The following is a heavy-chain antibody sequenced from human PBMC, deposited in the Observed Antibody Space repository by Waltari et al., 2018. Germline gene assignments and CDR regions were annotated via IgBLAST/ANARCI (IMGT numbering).Heavy chain of an antibody. J-gene: IGHJ4*02. CDR2: IYWNDDK. CDR1: GFSLSTSGVG. D-gene: IGHD3-9*01. V-gene: IGHV2-5*01. CDR3: AHTPSLLRYFDWLSTYYFDY. Sequence: QITLKESGPTLVKPTQTLTLTCTFSGFSLSTSGVGVGWIRQPPGKALEWLALIYWNDDKRYSPSLKSRLTITKDTAKNQVVLTMTNMDPVDTATYYCAHTPSLLRYFDWLSTYYFDYWGQGTLVTVSS.